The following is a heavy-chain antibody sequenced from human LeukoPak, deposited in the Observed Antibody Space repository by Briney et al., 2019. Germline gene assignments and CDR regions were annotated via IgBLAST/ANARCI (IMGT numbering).Heavy chain of an antibody. D-gene: IGHD6-13*01. Sequence: GESLKISCKGSGYSFTSYWIGWVRQMPGKGLEWMGIIYPGDSDTRYSPSFQGQVTISADKSISTAYLQWSSLKASDTAMYYCARLTIAAAGANWFDPWGQGTLVTVSS. CDR2: IYPGDSDT. J-gene: IGHJ5*02. V-gene: IGHV5-51*01. CDR3: ARLTIAAAGANWFDP. CDR1: GYSFTSYW.